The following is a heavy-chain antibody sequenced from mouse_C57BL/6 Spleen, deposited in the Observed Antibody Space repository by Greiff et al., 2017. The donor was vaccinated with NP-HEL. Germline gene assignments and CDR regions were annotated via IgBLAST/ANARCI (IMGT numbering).Heavy chain of an antibody. D-gene: IGHD1-1*01. CDR3: AMGSLTTVVATGYFDV. CDR1: GYTFTSYW. CDR2: IHPSDSDT. Sequence: VQLQQPGAELVKPGASVKVSCKASGYTFTSYWMHWVKQRPGQGLEWIGRIHPSDSDTNYNQKFKGKATLTVDKSSSTAYMQLSSLTSEDSAVYYCAMGSLTTVVATGYFDVWGTGTTVTVSS. J-gene: IGHJ1*03. V-gene: IGHV1-74*01.